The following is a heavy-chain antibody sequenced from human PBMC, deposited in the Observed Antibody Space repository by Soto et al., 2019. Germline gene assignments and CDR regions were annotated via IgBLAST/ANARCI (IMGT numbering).Heavy chain of an antibody. CDR1: RFTFSDYY. J-gene: IGHJ4*02. D-gene: IGHD3-22*01. CDR2: ISGSGNYR. Sequence: QVQLVESGGGLVKPGGSLRLSCTASRFTFSDYYMGWIRQAPGKGLEWVSYISGSGNYRNYTDSVKDRFSISRDNAKNSLYLHMNSLRAEDTALYYCARSVSGYFDFWGQGPLVTVSS. V-gene: IGHV3-11*06. CDR3: ARSVSGYFDF.